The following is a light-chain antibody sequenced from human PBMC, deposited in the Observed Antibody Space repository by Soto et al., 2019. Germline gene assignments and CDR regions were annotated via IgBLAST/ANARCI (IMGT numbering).Light chain of an antibody. J-gene: IGKJ4*01. CDR2: GTS. CDR3: QHYGNTVT. CDR1: QSVHVSY. Sequence: EVVLTQSPGTLSLSPGETATLSCRASQSVHVSYLAWYQQKPGQAPSLLIYGTSSRATGTPDRFSGSGSGTDFTLTITRLEPEDFAVFYCQHYGNTVTFGGGTKVDIK. V-gene: IGKV3-20*01.